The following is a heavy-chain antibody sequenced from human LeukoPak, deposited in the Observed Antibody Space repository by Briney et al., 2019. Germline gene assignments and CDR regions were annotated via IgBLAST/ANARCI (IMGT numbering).Heavy chain of an antibody. CDR3: AKATDYGDYGY. J-gene: IGHJ4*02. Sequence: GGSLRLSCAASGFTFSSYWMSWVRQAPGKGLEWVANIKQDGSEKYYVDSVKGRFTISRDNSKNTLYLQMNSLRAEDTAVYYCAKATDYGDYGYWGQGTLVTVSS. D-gene: IGHD4-17*01. CDR1: GFTFSSYW. V-gene: IGHV3-7*03. CDR2: IKQDGSEK.